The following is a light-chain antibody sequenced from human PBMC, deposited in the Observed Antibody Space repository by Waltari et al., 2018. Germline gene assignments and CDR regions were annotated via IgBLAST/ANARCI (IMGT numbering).Light chain of an antibody. CDR1: SSDVGGYNY. J-gene: IGLJ1*01. CDR3: SSYTSSSTPYV. CDR2: EVS. Sequence: QSALTQPASVSGSPGQSLTLSCTGASSDVGGYNYVSWYQHHPGKAPKLMIYEVSNRPSGVSNRFSGSKSGNTASLTISGLQAEDEADYYCSSYTSSSTPYVFGTGTKVTVL. V-gene: IGLV2-14*01.